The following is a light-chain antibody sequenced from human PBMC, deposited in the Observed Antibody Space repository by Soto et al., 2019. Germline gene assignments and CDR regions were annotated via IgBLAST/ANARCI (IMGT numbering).Light chain of an antibody. V-gene: IGLV2-14*01. Sequence: QSALTQPASVSGSPGQSITISCTGTSSDVGGYNYVSWYQQHPGKAPKLMIYDVSNRPSGVSNRFSGSKSGNTASLTISGLQAEDEDDYYCSSYTCSSTYVVFGGGTKLTVL. CDR1: SSDVGGYNY. CDR3: SSYTCSSTYVV. CDR2: DVS. J-gene: IGLJ2*01.